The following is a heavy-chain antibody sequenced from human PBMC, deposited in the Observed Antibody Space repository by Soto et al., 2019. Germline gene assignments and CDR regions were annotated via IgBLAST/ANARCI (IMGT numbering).Heavy chain of an antibody. J-gene: IGHJ4*02. Sequence: PGGSLRLSCAASGFTFSSYEMNWVRQAPGKWLEWVSYISSSGSTIYYADSVKGRFTISRDNAKNSLYLQMNSLRAEDTAVYYCARDRQWFHFDYWGQGTLVTVSS. CDR2: ISSSGSTI. V-gene: IGHV3-48*03. D-gene: IGHD3-22*01. CDR3: ARDRQWFHFDY. CDR1: GFTFSSYE.